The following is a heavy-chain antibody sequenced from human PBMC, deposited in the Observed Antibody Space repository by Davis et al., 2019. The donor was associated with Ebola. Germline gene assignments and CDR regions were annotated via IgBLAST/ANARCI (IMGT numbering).Heavy chain of an antibody. Sequence: PSETLSLTCTVSGGSISSYYWSWIRQPPGKGLEWIGYIYYSGSTNYNPSLKSRVTISVDTSKNQFSLKLSSVTAADTAVYYCARDQLYGDYFDYWGQGTLVTVSS. CDR1: GGSISSYY. D-gene: IGHD4-17*01. V-gene: IGHV4-59*01. CDR3: ARDQLYGDYFDY. CDR2: IYYSGST. J-gene: IGHJ4*02.